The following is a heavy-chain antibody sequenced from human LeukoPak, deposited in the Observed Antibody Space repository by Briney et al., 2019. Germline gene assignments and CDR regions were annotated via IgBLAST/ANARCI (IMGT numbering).Heavy chain of an antibody. CDR3: ARVHSSGSGSYLSYYYYYYGMDV. V-gene: IGHV7-4-1*02. Sequence: VASVKVSCKASGYTFTSYDMNWVRQAPGQGLEWMGWINTNTGNPTYAQGFTGRFVFSLDTSVSTAYLQISSLKAENTAVYYCARVHSSGSGSYLSYYYYYYGMDVWGQGTTVTVSS. CDR1: GYTFTSYD. D-gene: IGHD3-10*01. CDR2: INTNTGNP. J-gene: IGHJ6*02.